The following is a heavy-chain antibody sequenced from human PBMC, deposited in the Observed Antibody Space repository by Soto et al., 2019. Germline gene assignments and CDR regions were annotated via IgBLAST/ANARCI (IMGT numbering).Heavy chain of an antibody. CDR1: GGSFSGYY. CDR2: INHSGST. V-gene: IGHV4-34*01. Sequence: SETLSLTCAVYGGSFSGYYWSWIRQPPGKGLEWIGEINHSGSTNYNPSLKSRVTISVDTSKNQFSLKLSSVTAADTAVYYCARAGQWLVHYYYGMDVWGQGTTVT. J-gene: IGHJ6*02. D-gene: IGHD6-19*01. CDR3: ARAGQWLVHYYYGMDV.